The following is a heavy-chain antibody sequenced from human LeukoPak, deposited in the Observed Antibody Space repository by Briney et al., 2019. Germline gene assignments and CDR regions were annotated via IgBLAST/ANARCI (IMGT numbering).Heavy chain of an antibody. J-gene: IGHJ4*02. CDR3: ATGHTNYFDY. CDR2: VSYDGSNK. D-gene: IGHD5/OR15-5a*01. V-gene: IGHV3-30*04. CDR1: ELTFISYA. Sequence: GGSLRLSCAASELTFISYAMDWVRQAPDKGLEWVAVVSYDGSNKYYADSVKGRFTISRDNSKNTLYLQMNSLRAEDTAVYYCATGHTNYFDYWGQGTLVTVSS.